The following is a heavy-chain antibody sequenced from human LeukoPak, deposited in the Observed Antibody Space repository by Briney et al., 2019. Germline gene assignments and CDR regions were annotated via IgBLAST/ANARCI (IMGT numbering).Heavy chain of an antibody. J-gene: IGHJ6*02. CDR3: ARRNYGMDV. Sequence: SETLSLTCTVSGGSISSYYWSWIRQPPGKGLEWIGYMYYSGSTEYNPPLKSRVTISVDTSKNQFSLKLSSATAADTAVYYCARRNYGMDVWGQGTTVTVSS. CDR2: MYYSGST. V-gene: IGHV4-59*08. CDR1: GGSISSYY.